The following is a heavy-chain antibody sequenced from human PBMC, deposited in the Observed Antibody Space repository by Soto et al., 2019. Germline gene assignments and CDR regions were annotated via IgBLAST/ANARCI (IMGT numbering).Heavy chain of an antibody. D-gene: IGHD2-2*01. Sequence: GASVKVSCKVSGYTLTELSMHWVRQAPGKGLEWMGGFDPEDGETIYAQKFQGRVTMTEDTSTDTAYMELSSLRSEDTAVYYCATDKDGYCSSTSCYRDAFDIWGQGTMVTVS. CDR2: FDPEDGET. J-gene: IGHJ3*02. CDR3: ATDKDGYCSSTSCYRDAFDI. CDR1: GYTLTELS. V-gene: IGHV1-24*01.